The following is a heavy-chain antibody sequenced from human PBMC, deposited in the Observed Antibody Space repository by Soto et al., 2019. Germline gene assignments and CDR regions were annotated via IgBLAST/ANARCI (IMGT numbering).Heavy chain of an antibody. V-gene: IGHV4-31*03. D-gene: IGHD3-10*01. CDR2: IYYSGST. J-gene: IGHJ5*02. CDR3: AREGPVGYYGSGSYRNWFDP. CDR1: GGSISSGGYY. Sequence: QVQLQESGPGLVKPSQTLSLTCTVSGGSISSGGYYWSWIRQHPGKGLEWIGYIYYSGSTYYNLSLKSRVTISVDTSKNQFSLKLSSVTAADTAVYYCAREGPVGYYGSGSYRNWFDPWGQGTLVTVSS.